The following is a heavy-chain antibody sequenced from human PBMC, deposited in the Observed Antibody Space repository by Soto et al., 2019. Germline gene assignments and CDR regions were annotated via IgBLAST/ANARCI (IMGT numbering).Heavy chain of an antibody. V-gene: IGHV3-9*01. D-gene: IGHD3-10*01. Sequence: EVQLVESGGGLVQPGRSLRLSCAASGFTFDDYAMHWVRQAPGKGLEWVSGISWNSGSIGYADSVKGRFTISRDNAKNSLYLQMNSLRAEDTALYYCANSVYYYGSGVPLTDYRGQGTLVTVSS. CDR1: GFTFDDYA. CDR2: ISWNSGSI. CDR3: ANSVYYYGSGVPLTDY. J-gene: IGHJ4*02.